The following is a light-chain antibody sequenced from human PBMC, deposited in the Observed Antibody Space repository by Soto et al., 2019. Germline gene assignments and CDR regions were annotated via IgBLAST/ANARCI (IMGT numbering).Light chain of an antibody. V-gene: IGKV3-11*01. J-gene: IGKJ4*01. CDR2: DAS. CDR1: QSVSSY. Sequence: EIVLTQSPATLSLSPGERATLSCRASQSVSSYLACYQQKPGQAPRLLIYDASNRAPGIPARFSGSGSGTDFTLTISSLEPEDFAVYYCQQRSNWPPLTFGGGTKVEIK. CDR3: QQRSNWPPLT.